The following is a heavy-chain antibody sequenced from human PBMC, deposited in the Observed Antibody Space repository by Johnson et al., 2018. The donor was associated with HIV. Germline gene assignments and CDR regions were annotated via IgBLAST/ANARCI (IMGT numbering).Heavy chain of an antibody. D-gene: IGHD3-16*01. Sequence: MLLVESGGGLIQPGGSLRLSCAASGFIFSNYDMHWVRQPPGKGLEWVSGIGTAGDTYYAAALKGRFTISRGNAKNSLHLQMNSLRAGDTAVYYCARGQQDMGAGAFDIWGQGTMVTVSS. CDR2: IGTAGDT. CDR1: GFIFSNYD. V-gene: IGHV3-13*01. J-gene: IGHJ3*02. CDR3: ARGQQDMGAGAFDI.